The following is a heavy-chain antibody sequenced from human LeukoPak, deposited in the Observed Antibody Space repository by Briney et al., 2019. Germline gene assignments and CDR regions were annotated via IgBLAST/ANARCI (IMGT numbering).Heavy chain of an antibody. J-gene: IGHJ4*02. D-gene: IGHD2-21*02. CDR3: ARDPRPGDYCGGDCHFDY. CDR1: GGSFSGYY. Sequence: SETLSLTCAVYGGSFSGYYWSWIRQPPGKGLEWIGEINHSGSTNYNPSLESRVTISVDTSKNQFSLKLSSVTAADTAVYYCARDPRPGDYCGGDCHFDYWGQGTLVTVSS. V-gene: IGHV4-34*01. CDR2: INHSGST.